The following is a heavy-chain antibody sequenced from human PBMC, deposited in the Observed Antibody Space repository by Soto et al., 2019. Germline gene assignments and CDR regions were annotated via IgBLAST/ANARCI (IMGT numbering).Heavy chain of an antibody. CDR3: ARVAAAVVY. CDR2: ITPIFGTA. Sequence: SSVKVSCKASEGTFSSYAISWVRQAPGQGLEWTGGITPIFGTANYAQKCHGRVTITADESTSTAYMELSSLRSEDTAVYYCARVAAAVVYWGQGTLVTVSS. CDR1: EGTFSSYA. D-gene: IGHD6-25*01. V-gene: IGHV1-69*13. J-gene: IGHJ4*02.